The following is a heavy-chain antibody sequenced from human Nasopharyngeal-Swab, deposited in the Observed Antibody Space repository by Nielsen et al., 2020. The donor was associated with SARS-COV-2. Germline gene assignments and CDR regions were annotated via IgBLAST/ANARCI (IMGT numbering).Heavy chain of an antibody. V-gene: IGHV6-1*01. D-gene: IGHD3/OR15-3a*01. Sequence: WIRQSPSRGLEWLGRTYYRSTWYDDFAVSVKGRIIINPDTSKNQFSLHLNSVTPEDTAVYYCVRDRGTYSSVGTGYYFDYWGQGSLVTVSS. CDR2: TYYRSTWYD. CDR3: VRDRGTYSSVGTGYYFDY. J-gene: IGHJ4*02.